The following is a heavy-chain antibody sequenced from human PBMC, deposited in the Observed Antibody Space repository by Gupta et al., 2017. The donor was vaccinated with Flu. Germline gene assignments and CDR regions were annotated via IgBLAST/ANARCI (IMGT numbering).Heavy chain of an antibody. J-gene: IGHJ4*02. CDR3: AKETASIGTPVFDS. Sequence: EVQLLESGGGLVQPGGSLRLPCAASGFPFSRFGMSWVRQAPGKGLEWVSGIGDAGDSYYADSVKGRFTISRDNSKNILYVQMDDLRVEDTAVYYCAKETASIGTPVFDSWGQGIRVIVSS. CDR2: IGDAGDS. V-gene: IGHV3-23*01. D-gene: IGHD6-13*01. CDR1: GFPFSRFG.